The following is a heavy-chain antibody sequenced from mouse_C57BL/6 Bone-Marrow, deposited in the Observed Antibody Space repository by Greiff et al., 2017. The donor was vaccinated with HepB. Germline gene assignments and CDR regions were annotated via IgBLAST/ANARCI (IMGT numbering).Heavy chain of an antibody. V-gene: IGHV5-6*01. Sequence: EVQLVESGGDLVKPGASLKLSCAASGFTFSSYGMSWVRQTPDKRLEWVATISSGGSYTYYPDSVKGPFTIARDNATNTLYLQMRSLKSEDTAMYYCARRSSGYLAYWGWGTLVTVTA. CDR1: GFTFSSYG. CDR2: ISSGGSYT. CDR3: ARRSSGYLAY. J-gene: IGHJ3*01. D-gene: IGHD1-1*01.